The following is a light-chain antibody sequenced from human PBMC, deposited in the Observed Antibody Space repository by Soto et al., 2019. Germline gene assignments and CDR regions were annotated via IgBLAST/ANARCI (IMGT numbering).Light chain of an antibody. CDR3: QQYNSYST. CDR2: AAS. V-gene: IGKV1-9*01. Sequence: DIQLTQSPSFLSASLGDRVTITCRASQGIGSYLAWYQQKPGKAPRLLIYAASTLQSGVPSRFSGSGSGTEFTLTISSLQPDDFATYYCQQYNSYSTFGQGTKVDIK. CDR1: QGIGSY. J-gene: IGKJ1*01.